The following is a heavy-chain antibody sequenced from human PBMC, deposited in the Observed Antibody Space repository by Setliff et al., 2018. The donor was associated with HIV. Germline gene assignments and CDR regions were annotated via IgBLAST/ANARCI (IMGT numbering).Heavy chain of an antibody. V-gene: IGHV4-34*01. J-gene: IGHJ4*02. D-gene: IGHD6-6*01. CDR1: GGSLSGYY. CDR2: INHSGTT. Sequence: PSETLSLTCAVYGGSLSGYYWTWIRQPPGKGLEWIGEINHSGTTDYNPSLKSRVTISLDTSKNHLSLKLTSVTDADTAVYYCARVRRGSSARAPCDSWGQGALVTVS. CDR3: ARVRRGSSARAPCDS.